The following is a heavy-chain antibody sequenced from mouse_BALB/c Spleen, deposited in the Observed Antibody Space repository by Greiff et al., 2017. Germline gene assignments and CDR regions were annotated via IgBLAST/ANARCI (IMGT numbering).Heavy chain of an antibody. D-gene: IGHD2-10*02. V-gene: IGHV1S81*02. CDR3: TRSSYGAYAMDY. CDR1: GYTFTSYY. CDR2: INPRNGGT. J-gene: IGHJ4*01. Sequence: VQLQQSGAELVKPGASVKLSCKASGYTFTSYYMYWVKQRPGQGLEWIGEINPRNGGTNFNEKFKSKATLTVDKSSSTAYMQLSSLTSEDSAVYYCTRSSYGAYAMDYWGQGTSVTVSS.